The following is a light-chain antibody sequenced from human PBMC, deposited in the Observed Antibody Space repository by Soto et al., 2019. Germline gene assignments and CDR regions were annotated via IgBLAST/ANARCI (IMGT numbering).Light chain of an antibody. CDR2: DVS. Sequence: QSALTQPASVSGSPGQSITISCTGTSSDVGGYNYVSWYQQHPVKAPKLMIYDVSNRPSGVANRFSGSKSGNTASLTISGLQAEDEADYYCSSYTSSTLHVFGPGTKLTVL. CDR1: SSDVGGYNY. V-gene: IGLV2-14*01. J-gene: IGLJ1*01. CDR3: SSYTSSTLHV.